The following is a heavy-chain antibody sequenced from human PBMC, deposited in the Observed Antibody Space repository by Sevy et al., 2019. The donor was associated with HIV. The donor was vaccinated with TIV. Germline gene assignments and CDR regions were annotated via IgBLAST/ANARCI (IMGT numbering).Heavy chain of an antibody. CDR3: AKDRRDIVATITGFDY. J-gene: IGHJ4*02. CDR1: GFTFSSYA. V-gene: IGHV3-23*01. Sequence: GGSLRLSCAASGFTFSSYAMSWVRQAPGKGLEWVSAISDSGGSTYYSDSVKGRFTISRDNSKNTLYLQMNSLRAEDTALYYCAKDRRDIVATITGFDYWGQGTLVTVSS. CDR2: ISDSGGST. D-gene: IGHD5-12*01.